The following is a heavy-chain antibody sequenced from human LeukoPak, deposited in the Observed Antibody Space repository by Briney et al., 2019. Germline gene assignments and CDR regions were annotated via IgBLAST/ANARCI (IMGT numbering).Heavy chain of an antibody. Sequence: SETLSLTCTVSGGSISTYYWSWIRQPPGKGLEWIGYIYYSGSTNYNPSLKSRVTIPVDTSKNQFSLKLSSVTAADTAAYYCARGYGDYYFDYWGQGTLVTVSS. CDR1: GGSISTYY. CDR2: IYYSGST. J-gene: IGHJ4*02. V-gene: IGHV4-59*01. CDR3: ARGYGDYYFDY. D-gene: IGHD4-17*01.